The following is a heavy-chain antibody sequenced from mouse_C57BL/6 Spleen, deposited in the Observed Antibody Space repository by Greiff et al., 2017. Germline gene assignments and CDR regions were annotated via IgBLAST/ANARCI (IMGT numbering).Heavy chain of an antibody. V-gene: IGHV1-55*01. D-gene: IGHD1-1*01. J-gene: IGHJ3*01. CDR1: GYTFTSYW. CDR3: ARRGLLYGSSPFAY. Sequence: VKLQQPGAELVKPGASVKMSCKASGYTFTSYWITWVKQRPGQGLEWIGDIYPGSGSTNYNEKFKSKATLTVYTSSSTAYMQLSSLTSEYSAVYYCARRGLLYGSSPFAYWGQGTLVTVSA. CDR2: IYPGSGST.